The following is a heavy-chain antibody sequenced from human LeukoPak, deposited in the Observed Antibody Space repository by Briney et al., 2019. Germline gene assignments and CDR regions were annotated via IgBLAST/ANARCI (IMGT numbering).Heavy chain of an antibody. CDR1: GYTFTSYD. J-gene: IGHJ6*02. D-gene: IGHD2-8*01. V-gene: IGHV1-8*01. Sequence: ASVKVSCKASGYTFTSYDINWVRQATGQGLEWMGWMNPNSGNTGYAQKFQGRVTMTRNTSISTAYMELSSQRSEDTAVYYCARAIMDYYYYGMDVWGQGTTVTVSS. CDR3: ARAIMDYYYYGMDV. CDR2: MNPNSGNT.